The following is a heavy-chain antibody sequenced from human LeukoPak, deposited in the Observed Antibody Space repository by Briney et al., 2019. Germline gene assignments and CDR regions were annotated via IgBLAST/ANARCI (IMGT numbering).Heavy chain of an antibody. Sequence: GGSLRLSCSASGFSFSSYTMTWVRQAPGKGPEWVSIISGGGDTTFYTDSVKGRFTISRDNSKNKLYLQMNSLRAEDTAIYYCAKDWDWELLIFDYWGQGTLVTVSS. D-gene: IGHD1-26*01. CDR2: ISGGGDTT. CDR1: GFSFSSYT. CDR3: AKDWDWELLIFDY. J-gene: IGHJ4*02. V-gene: IGHV3-23*01.